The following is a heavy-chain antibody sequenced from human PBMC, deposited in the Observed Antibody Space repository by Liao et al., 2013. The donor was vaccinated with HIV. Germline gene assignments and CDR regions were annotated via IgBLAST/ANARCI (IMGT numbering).Heavy chain of an antibody. CDR2: INHSGST. V-gene: IGHV4-34*01. Sequence: QVQLQQWGAGLLKPSETLSLTCAVNGGSFSGYFWIWIRQPPGKGLEWIGEINHSGSTNYNPSLKSRVTISVDTSKNQFSLKLSSVTAADTAVYYCAGGDGYNDDVFDIWGQGTMVTVSS. D-gene: IGHD5-24*01. J-gene: IGHJ3*02. CDR3: AGGDGYNDDVFDI. CDR1: GGSFSGYF.